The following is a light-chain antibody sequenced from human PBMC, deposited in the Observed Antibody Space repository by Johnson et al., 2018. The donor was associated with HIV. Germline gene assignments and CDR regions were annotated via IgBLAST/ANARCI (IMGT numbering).Light chain of an antibody. CDR2: RNN. CDR3: AAWDDSLNGRV. Sequence: QSVLTQPPSVSGTPGQRVTISCSGSNSNIGINTVNWYQQLPGTAPKVLIYRNNQRPSGVPDRFSGSKSGTSASLAISGLHTEDEADYYCAAWDDSLNGRVFGTGTKVTVL. V-gene: IGLV1-44*01. J-gene: IGLJ1*01. CDR1: NSNIGINT.